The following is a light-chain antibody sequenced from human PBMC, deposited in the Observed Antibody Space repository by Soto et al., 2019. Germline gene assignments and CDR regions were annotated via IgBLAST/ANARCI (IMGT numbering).Light chain of an antibody. CDR1: SSDVGGYHY. CDR3: CSYTDRTTPL. Sequence: QSALTQPASVSGSPGQSITISCTGSSSDVGGYHYVSWYQQYPGEAPKLVISDVSNRPSGVSNRLSGSKSGNTASLPIYGLQAEDEGDYYCCSYTDRTTPLFGGGSQLTVL. CDR2: DVS. J-gene: IGLJ2*01. V-gene: IGLV2-14*01.